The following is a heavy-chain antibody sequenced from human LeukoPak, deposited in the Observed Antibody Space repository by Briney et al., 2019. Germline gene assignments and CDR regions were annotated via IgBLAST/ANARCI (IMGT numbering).Heavy chain of an antibody. D-gene: IGHD3-10*02. J-gene: IGHJ4*02. CDR3: ARSTGTTMFIDY. Sequence: SETLSLTCTVSGGSISPYYWSWIRQPPGKGLEWLGYIYYSGNTDYNPSLKSRVAISVDTSKNQFSLKLSSVTAADTAVYYCARSTGTTMFIDYWGQGTLVTVPS. CDR1: GGSISPYY. V-gene: IGHV4-59*01. CDR2: IYYSGNT.